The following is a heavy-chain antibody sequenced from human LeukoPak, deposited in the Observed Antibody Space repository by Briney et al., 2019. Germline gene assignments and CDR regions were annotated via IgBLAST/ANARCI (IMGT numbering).Heavy chain of an antibody. CDR2: ININSGNT. Sequence: ASVKVSCTASGYTFTNYDINWVRQATGQGLEWMGWININSGNTGYAQKFQGRVTMTRDTSISTAYMEVSSLRYDDTAVEYCARVTGSIDYWGQGTLVTVSS. D-gene: IGHD1-26*01. CDR1: GYTFTNYD. V-gene: IGHV1-8*01. J-gene: IGHJ4*02. CDR3: ARVTGSIDY.